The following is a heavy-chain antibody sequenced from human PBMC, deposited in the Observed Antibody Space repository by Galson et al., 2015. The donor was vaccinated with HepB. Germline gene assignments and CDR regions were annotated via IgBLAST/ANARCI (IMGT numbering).Heavy chain of an antibody. CDR3: APSPRDCGGDCHEGPAGGY. Sequence: SVKVSCKASGGTFSSYAISWVRQAPGQGLEWMGGIIPILGIENYAQKFQGRVTITADKSTSTAYMELNSLRSEDTAVYYCAPSPRDCGGDCHEGPAGGYWGQGTLVTVSS. D-gene: IGHD2-21*01. CDR2: IIPILGIE. J-gene: IGHJ4*02. V-gene: IGHV1-69*10. CDR1: GGTFSSYA.